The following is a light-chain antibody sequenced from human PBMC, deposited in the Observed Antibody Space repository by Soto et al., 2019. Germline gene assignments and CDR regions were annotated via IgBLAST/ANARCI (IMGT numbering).Light chain of an antibody. Sequence: ELTQPLSVSVALGQTARITCGGNNIGSKNVHWYQQKPGQAPVLVIYRDSNRPSGIPERFSGSNSGNTATLTISRAQAGDEADYYCQVWDSSYVVFGGGTKLTVL. J-gene: IGLJ2*01. CDR3: QVWDSSYVV. CDR1: NIGSKN. V-gene: IGLV3-9*01. CDR2: RDS.